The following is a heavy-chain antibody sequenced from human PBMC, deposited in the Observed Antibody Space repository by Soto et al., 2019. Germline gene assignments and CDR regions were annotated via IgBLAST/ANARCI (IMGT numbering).Heavy chain of an antibody. V-gene: IGHV5-51*01. Sequence: GESLKISCKGSGYSFTTSWIDWVRQMPGKGLEWMGIIFPADSDTRYSPTFQGQVTISVDKSISTAYLQWSSLKASDTAMYYCAPILRGNWFDPWGQGTLVTVSS. CDR1: GYSFTTSW. J-gene: IGHJ5*02. CDR3: APILRGNWFDP. CDR2: IFPADSDT.